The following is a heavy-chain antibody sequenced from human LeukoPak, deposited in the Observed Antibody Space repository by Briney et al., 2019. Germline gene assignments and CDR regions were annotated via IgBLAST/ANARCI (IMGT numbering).Heavy chain of an antibody. D-gene: IGHD1-26*01. CDR1: GFTFSSYA. J-gene: IGHJ4*02. V-gene: IGHV3-64D*09. Sequence: PGGSLRLSCSASGFTFSSYAVHWVRQAPGKGLEYISSITNNGGTTYYTDSVKGRFTISRDNSKDTLYLQMSSLRAEDTAVYYCVRSHDIVGATYFDCWGQGTLVTVSS. CDR2: ITNNGGTT. CDR3: VRSHDIVGATYFDC.